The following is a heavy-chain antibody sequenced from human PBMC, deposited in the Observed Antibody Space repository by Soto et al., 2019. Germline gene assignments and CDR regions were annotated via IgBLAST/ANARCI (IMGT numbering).Heavy chain of an antibody. CDR3: ARELTEYYDSSGYLGGFDF. D-gene: IGHD3-22*01. J-gene: IGHJ4*02. Sequence: GASVKVSCKASGGTFSSYAISWVRQAPGQGLEWMGGIIPNNGTTNYAQKLQGRVTITTDASTSTAYMELSSLRSDDTAVYYCARELTEYYDSSGYLGGFDFWGQGTLVTVSS. V-gene: IGHV1-69*05. CDR1: GGTFSSYA. CDR2: IIPNNGTT.